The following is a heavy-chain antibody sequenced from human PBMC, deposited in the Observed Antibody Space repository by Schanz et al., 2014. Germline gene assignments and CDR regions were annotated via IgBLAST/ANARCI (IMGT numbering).Heavy chain of an antibody. V-gene: IGHV3-33*01. J-gene: IGHJ4*02. CDR1: GFIFSNYG. CDR3: ARVHHHDPSGWGYFDY. Sequence: QVQLVESGGGVVQPGGSLRLSCAASGFIFSNYGMHWVRQAPGKGLEWVAVIWSDGSGKYYADSVKGRFTISRDSPKNTLYLQMNRLRAEDTAVYYCARVHHHDPSGWGYFDYWGQGALVTVSS. D-gene: IGHD6-19*01. CDR2: IWSDGSGK.